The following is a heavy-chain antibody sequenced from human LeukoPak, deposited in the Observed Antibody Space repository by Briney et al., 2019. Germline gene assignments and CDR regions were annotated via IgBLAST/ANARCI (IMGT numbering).Heavy chain of an antibody. CDR1: GGTFSIYA. CDR2: IIPIFGIA. D-gene: IGHD5-24*01. V-gene: IGHV1-69*04. Sequence: SVKVSFKASGGTFSIYAISWVRQAPGQGLEWMGRIIPIFGIANYAQKFQGRVTITADKSTSTAYIELSSLRSEDTAVYYCATHGGDGYNYSDYWGQGTLVTVSS. CDR3: ATHGGDGYNYSDY. J-gene: IGHJ4*02.